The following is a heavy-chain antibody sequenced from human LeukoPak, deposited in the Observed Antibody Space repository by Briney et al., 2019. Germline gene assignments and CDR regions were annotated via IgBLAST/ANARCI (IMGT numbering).Heavy chain of an antibody. V-gene: IGHV3-30*02. Sequence: GGSLRLFCAASGFTFSRFRMHWVSQAPGKGLEWVEFLRYDESNKEDEESVKGRFIISKDNSKNTLYVQMDSLRIKDTGVYFCARDFSYGVNGAFEYWGQGTLVTVSS. CDR1: GFTFSRFR. D-gene: IGHD4-23*01. CDR3: ARDFSYGVNGAFEY. J-gene: IGHJ4*02. CDR2: LRYDESNK.